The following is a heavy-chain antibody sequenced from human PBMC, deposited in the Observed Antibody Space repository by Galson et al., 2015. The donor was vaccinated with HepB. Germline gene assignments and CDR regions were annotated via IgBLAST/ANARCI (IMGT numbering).Heavy chain of an antibody. CDR3: AKLLLWFGEGR. V-gene: IGHV3-30*18. D-gene: IGHD3-10*01. Sequence: SLRLSCAASGFTFSSYGMHWVRQAPGKGLEWGAVISYDGSNKYYADSVKGRFTISRDNSKNTLYLQMNSLRAEDTAVYYCAKLLLWFGEGRWGQGTLVPVSS. J-gene: IGHJ1*01. CDR2: ISYDGSNK. CDR1: GFTFSSYG.